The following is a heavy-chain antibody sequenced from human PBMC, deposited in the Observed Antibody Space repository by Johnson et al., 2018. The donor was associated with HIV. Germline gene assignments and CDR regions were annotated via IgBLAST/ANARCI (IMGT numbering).Heavy chain of an antibody. J-gene: IGHJ3*02. V-gene: IGHV3-30*04. CDR2: VSFDTINK. CDR3: TRGESAYYESSGYYSDDAFDI. D-gene: IGHD3-22*01. Sequence: QVQLIESGGGVVQPGRSLRVSCAASGFTFSRYAMHWVRQAPGKGPEWVAVVSFDTINKDYADSVKGRFTISRENSKNTLYLQMNSLRAGDTALYSCTRGESAYYESSGYYSDDAFDIWGQGTMVTVSS. CDR1: GFTFSRYA.